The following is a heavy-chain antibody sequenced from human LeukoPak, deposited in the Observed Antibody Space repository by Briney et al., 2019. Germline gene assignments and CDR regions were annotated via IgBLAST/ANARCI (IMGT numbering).Heavy chain of an antibody. CDR2: ISGSGGAGT. D-gene: IGHD1-26*01. CDR3: VKDRGGSPFYGMDV. J-gene: IGHJ6*02. Sequence: EGSLRLSCAASGFTFSSYAMSWVRQAPGKGLEWVSTISGSGGAGTYYADSVKGRFTISRDNSKNTLYLPMNSLRAEDTAVYYCVKDRGGSPFYGMDVWGQGTTVTVSS. V-gene: IGHV3-23*01. CDR1: GFTFSSYA.